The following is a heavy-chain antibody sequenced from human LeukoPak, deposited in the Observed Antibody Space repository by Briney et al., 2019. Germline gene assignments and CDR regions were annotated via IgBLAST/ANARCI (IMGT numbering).Heavy chain of an antibody. J-gene: IGHJ4*02. CDR1: GYSFTSDW. Sequence: GESLKISCKGSGYSFTSDWISLVRQMPGKGLEWMGRIDPSDSYTNYSPSFHGHVTISVDKSISTAYLQWSSLKASDTAIYYCARHFGAVGAFDYWGQGSLITVSS. V-gene: IGHV5-10-1*01. D-gene: IGHD1-26*01. CDR2: IDPSDSYT. CDR3: ARHFGAVGAFDY.